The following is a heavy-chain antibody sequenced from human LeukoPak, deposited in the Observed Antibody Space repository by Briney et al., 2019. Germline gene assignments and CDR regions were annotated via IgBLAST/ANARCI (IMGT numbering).Heavy chain of an antibody. CDR3: ARVQDFWSGYYNGGLDY. D-gene: IGHD3-3*01. J-gene: IGHJ4*02. CDR2: IYYSGST. V-gene: IGHV4-39*07. CDR1: GGSISNSSYY. Sequence: PSETLSLTCTVSGGSISNSSYYWGWIRQPPGKGLEWIGSIYYSGSTYYNPSLKSRVTISVDTSKNQFSLKLSSVTAADTAVYYCARVQDFWSGYYNGGLDYWGQGTLVTVSS.